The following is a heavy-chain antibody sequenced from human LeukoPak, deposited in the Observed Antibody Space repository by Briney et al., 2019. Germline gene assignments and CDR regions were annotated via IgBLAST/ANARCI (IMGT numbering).Heavy chain of an antibody. CDR3: VSPREFSDGSFDY. CDR1: GVSISRSSAY. D-gene: IGHD6-25*01. Sequence: SETLSFTCTVSGVSISRSSAYWRWIRQPPGKGLEWIGSIYYSKNTYYNPSLKSRVTISADTSKNQFSMTLGSVSATDTAVYYCVSPREFSDGSFDYWGPGTLVTVSS. V-gene: IGHV4-39*01. CDR2: IYYSKNT. J-gene: IGHJ4*03.